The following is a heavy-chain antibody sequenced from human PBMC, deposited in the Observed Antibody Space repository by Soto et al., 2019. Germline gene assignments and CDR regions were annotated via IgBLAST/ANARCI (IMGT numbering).Heavy chain of an antibody. D-gene: IGHD3-10*01. CDR3: SRNTSGRQGSTLDI. CDR1: GSTFSSSA. V-gene: IGHV3-23*01. Sequence: GGSLRLSCAASGSTFSSSAMTWVRQAPGKGLEWVSTISGSGSVTYYTSSVRGRFTISRDNSRNTLYLQMNNLRAEDTAVYYCSRNTSGRQGSTLDIWGQGTMVTVSS. CDR2: ISGSGSVT. J-gene: IGHJ3*02.